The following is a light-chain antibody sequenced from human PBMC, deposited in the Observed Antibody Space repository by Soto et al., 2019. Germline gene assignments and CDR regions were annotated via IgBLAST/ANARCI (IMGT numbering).Light chain of an antibody. Sequence: DIPMTQSPSSLSASVGDRVTITCRASQSISNYLNWYQQKPGKAPNLLIYAASTLQSGVPSRFSGSGSGTDFTLTISSLQAEDFATYYCPQSYSSPWTFGQGTKVDIK. CDR1: QSISNY. V-gene: IGKV1-39*01. CDR3: PQSYSSPWT. CDR2: AAS. J-gene: IGKJ1*01.